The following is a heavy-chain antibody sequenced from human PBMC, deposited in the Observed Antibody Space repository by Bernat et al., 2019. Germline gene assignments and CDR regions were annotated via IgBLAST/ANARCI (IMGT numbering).Heavy chain of an antibody. CDR2: ISYDGSNK. D-gene: IGHD4-17*01. CDR3: AGDQDYGDYEGPTFDY. J-gene: IGHJ4*02. V-gene: IGHV3-30*01. Sequence: QVQLVESGGGVVQPGRSLRLSCAASGFTFSSYAMHWVRQAPGKGLEWVAVISYDGSNKYYADSVKGRFTISRDNSKNTLYLQMNSLRAEDTAVYYCAGDQDYGDYEGPTFDYWGQGTLVTVSS. CDR1: GFTFSSYA.